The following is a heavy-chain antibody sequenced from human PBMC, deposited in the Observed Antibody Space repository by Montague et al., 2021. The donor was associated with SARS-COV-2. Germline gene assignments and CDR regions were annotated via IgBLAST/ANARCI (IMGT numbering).Heavy chain of an antibody. V-gene: IGHV4-38-2*02. CDR1: GYSISSGYY. J-gene: IGHJ4*02. CDR2: IYRSGST. CDR3: ARDVRYYDFWSGRAQTSPDY. Sequence: SETLSLTSTVSGYSISSGYYWGWIRQPPGKGLEWIGSIYRSGSTYYNPSLKSRVTISVDTSKNQFSLKLSSVTAADTAVYYCARDVRYYDFWSGRAQTSPDYWGQGTLVTVSS. D-gene: IGHD3-3*01.